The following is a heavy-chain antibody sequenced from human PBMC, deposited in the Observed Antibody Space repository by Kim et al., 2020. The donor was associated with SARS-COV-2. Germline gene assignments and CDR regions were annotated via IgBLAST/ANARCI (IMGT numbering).Heavy chain of an antibody. CDR2: ISWNSGSI. J-gene: IGHJ2*01. D-gene: IGHD2-15*01. Sequence: GGSLRLSCAASGFTFDDYAMHWVRQAPGKGLEWVSGISWNSGSIGYADSVKGRFTISRDNAKNSLYLQMNSLRAEDTALYYCAKDTGSKLPNWYFDLWGRGTLVTVSS. CDR3: AKDTGSKLPNWYFDL. CDR1: GFTFDDYA. V-gene: IGHV3-9*01.